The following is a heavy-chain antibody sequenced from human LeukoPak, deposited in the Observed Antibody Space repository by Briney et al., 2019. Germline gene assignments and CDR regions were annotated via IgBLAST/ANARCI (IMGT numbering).Heavy chain of an antibody. V-gene: IGHV3-74*01. Sequence: GGSLRLSCAASGSTFSSYWMHWVRQAPGKGLVWVSRINSDGSSTSYADSVKGRFTISRDNAKNTLYLQMNSLRAEDTAVYYCARGNIAVAGKFDYWGQGTLVTVSS. CDR2: INSDGSST. D-gene: IGHD6-19*01. J-gene: IGHJ4*02. CDR1: GSTFSSYW. CDR3: ARGNIAVAGKFDY.